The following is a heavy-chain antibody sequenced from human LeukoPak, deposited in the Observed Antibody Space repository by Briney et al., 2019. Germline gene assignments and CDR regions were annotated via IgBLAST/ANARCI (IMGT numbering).Heavy chain of an antibody. CDR2: IHDDGSDT. CDR1: GFAFSISW. CDR3: ARDYGDIVVVPAAMRGRGYFDY. V-gene: IGHV3-74*01. J-gene: IGHJ4*02. Sequence: GGSLRLSCVASGFAFSISWMHWVRQVPGKGLVWVSQIHDDGSDTTYADSVKGRFTISKDNAKNTLYLQMNSLRAEDTAVYYCARDYGDIVVVPAAMRGRGYFDYWGQGTLVTVSS. D-gene: IGHD2-2*01.